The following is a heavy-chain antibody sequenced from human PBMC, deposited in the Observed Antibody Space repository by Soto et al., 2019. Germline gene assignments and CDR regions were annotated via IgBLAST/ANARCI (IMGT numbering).Heavy chain of an antibody. J-gene: IGHJ4*02. CDR3: ARGSRTHYSSSSL. D-gene: IGHD6-6*01. CDR1: GFTFSSYS. Sequence: EVQLVESGGGLVKPGGSLRLSCAASGFTFSSYSMNWVRQAPGKGLEWVSSISSSSSYIYYADSVNGRFTISRDNAKNSLYLQMNSLRAEDTAVYYCARGSRTHYSSSSLWGQGTLVTVSS. V-gene: IGHV3-21*01. CDR2: ISSSSSYI.